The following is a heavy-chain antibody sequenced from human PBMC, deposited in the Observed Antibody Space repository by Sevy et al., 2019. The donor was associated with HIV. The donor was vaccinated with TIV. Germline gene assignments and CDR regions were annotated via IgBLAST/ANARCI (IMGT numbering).Heavy chain of an antibody. J-gene: IGHJ5*02. CDR3: ARDQHDYAGNVRTGWFDP. D-gene: IGHD4-17*01. Sequence: GGSLRLSCAASEFTFSSYTMHWVRQAPGKGLEWVANIIYDGSMKYYADSVKGRFTISRDNSKNTLYLQMNSLSAEDTAVYYCARDQHDYAGNVRTGWFDPWGQGILVTVSS. CDR1: EFTFSSYT. V-gene: IGHV3-30-3*01. CDR2: IIYDGSMK.